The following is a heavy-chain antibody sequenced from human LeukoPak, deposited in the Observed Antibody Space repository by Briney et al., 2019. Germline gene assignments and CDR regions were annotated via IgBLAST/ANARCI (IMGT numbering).Heavy chain of an antibody. J-gene: IGHJ6*03. CDR1: GFTFSSYA. Sequence: GGSLRLSCAASGFTFSSYAMSWVRQAPGKGLEWVSAISGSGGSTYYADSVKGRFTISRDNSKNTLYLQMNSLRAEDTAVYYCAKGIVCSSTGCYTRGYYYYMDVWGKGTTVTVSS. CDR3: AKGIVCSSTGCYTRGYYYYMDV. D-gene: IGHD2-2*02. V-gene: IGHV3-23*01. CDR2: ISGSGGST.